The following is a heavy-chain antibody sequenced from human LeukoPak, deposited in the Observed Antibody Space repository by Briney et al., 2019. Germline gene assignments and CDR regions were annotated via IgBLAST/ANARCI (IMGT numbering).Heavy chain of an antibody. Sequence: SETLSLTCTVSGGSISSSSYYWGWIRQPPGKGLEWIGSIYYSGSTYYNPSLKSRVTISVDTSKNQFSLKLSSVTAADTAVYYCARQAAAGTEPNFDYWGRGTLVTVSS. CDR1: GGSISSSSYY. J-gene: IGHJ4*02. CDR2: IYYSGST. CDR3: ARQAAAGTEPNFDY. V-gene: IGHV4-39*01. D-gene: IGHD6-13*01.